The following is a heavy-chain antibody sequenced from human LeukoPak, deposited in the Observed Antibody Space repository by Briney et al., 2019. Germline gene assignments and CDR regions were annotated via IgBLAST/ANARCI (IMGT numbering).Heavy chain of an antibody. CDR3: ARVVVDTAMAPPYYYYYGMDV. J-gene: IGHJ6*02. V-gene: IGHV3-23*01. CDR1: GFTFSSYA. CDR2: ISGSGGST. D-gene: IGHD5-18*01. Sequence: PGGSLRLSCAASGFTFSSYAMSWVRQAPGKGLEWVSAISGSGGSTYYADSVKGRFTISRDNSKNTLYLQMNSLRAEDTAVYYCARVVVDTAMAPPYYYYYGMDVWGQGTTVTVSS.